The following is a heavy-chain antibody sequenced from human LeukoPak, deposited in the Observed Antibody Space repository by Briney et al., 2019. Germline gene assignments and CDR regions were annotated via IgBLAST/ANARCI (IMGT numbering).Heavy chain of an antibody. Sequence: SQTLSLTCTVSGGSISSGDYYWSWIRQPPGKGLEWIGEINHSGSTNYNPSLKSRVTISVDTSKNQFSLKLSSVTAADTAVYYCARVWPYSSGWYGYNWFDPWGQGTLVTVSS. J-gene: IGHJ5*02. CDR2: INHSGST. D-gene: IGHD6-19*01. V-gene: IGHV4-30-4*01. CDR3: ARVWPYSSGWYGYNWFDP. CDR1: GGSISSGDYY.